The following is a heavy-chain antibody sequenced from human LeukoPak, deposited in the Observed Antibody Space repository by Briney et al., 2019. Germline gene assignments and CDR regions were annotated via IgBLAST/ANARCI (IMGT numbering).Heavy chain of an antibody. CDR3: AREGVVYCSSTSCHNWFDP. J-gene: IGHJ5*02. CDR2: IDSSSSSI. CDR1: GFTFSSYS. V-gene: IGHV3-48*01. Sequence: PGGSLRLSCAASGFTFSSYSMNWVRQAPGKGLEWVSYIDSSSSSIYYADSVKGRFTISRDNAKYSLYLQMNSLRAEDTAVYYCAREGVVYCSSTSCHNWFDPWGQGTLVTVSS. D-gene: IGHD2-2*01.